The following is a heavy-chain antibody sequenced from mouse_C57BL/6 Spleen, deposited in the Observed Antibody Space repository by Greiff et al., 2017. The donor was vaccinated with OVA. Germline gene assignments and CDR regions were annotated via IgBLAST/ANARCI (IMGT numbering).Heavy chain of an antibody. CDR3: ARGTTVVPTAY. D-gene: IGHD1-1*01. V-gene: IGHV1-76*01. J-gene: IGHJ3*01. CDR1: GYTFTDYY. CDR2: IYPGSGNT. Sequence: QVQLQQSGAELVRPGASVKLSCKASGYTFTDYYINWVKQRPGQGLEWIARIYPGSGNTYYNEKFKGKATLTAEISSSTAYMQLSSLTSEDSAVYFCARGTTVVPTAYWGQGTLVTVSA.